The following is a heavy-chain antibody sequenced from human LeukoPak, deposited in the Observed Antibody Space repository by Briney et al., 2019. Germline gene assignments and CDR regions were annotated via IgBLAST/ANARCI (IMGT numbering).Heavy chain of an antibody. V-gene: IGHV1-2*02. CDR2: INPYSGGT. J-gene: IGHJ4*02. Sequence: ASVKVSCKASGYAFIDYYIHWVRQAPGQGLEWMGWINPYSGGTNYAQKFQGRVTMTRDTSISTAYMQLSRLTSDDTAVYYCARVLGTTVAGFDYWGQGTLVTVSS. CDR3: ARVLGTTVAGFDY. D-gene: IGHD6-19*01. CDR1: GYAFIDYY.